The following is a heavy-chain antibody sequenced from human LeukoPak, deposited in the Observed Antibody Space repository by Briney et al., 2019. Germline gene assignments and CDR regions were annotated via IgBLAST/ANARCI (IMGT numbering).Heavy chain of an antibody. CDR2: INHSGST. CDR1: GGSFSGYY. D-gene: IGHD3-22*01. V-gene: IGHV4-34*01. Sequence: SETLSLTCAVYGGSFSGYYWSWIRQPPGKGLEWIGEINHSGSTNYNPSLKSRVTISVDTSKNQFSLKLSSVTAADTAVYYCARGEPYYYDSSGLFDPWGQGTLVTVSS. CDR3: ARGEPYYYDSSGLFDP. J-gene: IGHJ5*02.